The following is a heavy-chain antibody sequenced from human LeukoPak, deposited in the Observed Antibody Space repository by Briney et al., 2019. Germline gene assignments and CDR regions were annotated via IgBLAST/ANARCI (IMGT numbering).Heavy chain of an antibody. V-gene: IGHV3-48*04. CDR3: ASRDFQH. Sequence: GGSLRLSCAASGFTFSTYWMSWVRQAPGKGLEWVSYISSSSSTIYYADSVKGRFTISRDNAKNSLYLQMNSLRAEDTAVYYCASRDFQHWGQGTLVTVSS. CDR2: ISSSSSTI. CDR1: GFTFSTYW. J-gene: IGHJ1*01.